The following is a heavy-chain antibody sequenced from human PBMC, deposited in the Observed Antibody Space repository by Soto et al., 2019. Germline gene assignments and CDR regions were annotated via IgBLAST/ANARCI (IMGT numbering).Heavy chain of an antibody. CDR3: ARREQWLGQYYFDY. D-gene: IGHD6-19*01. V-gene: IGHV4-59*08. Sequence: SETLSLTCTVSGGSISSYYWSWIRQPPGKGLEWIGYIYYSGSTNYNPSLKSRVTISVDTSKNQFSLKLSSVTAADTAVYYCARREQWLGQYYFDYWGQGTLVTVSS. CDR2: IYYSGST. J-gene: IGHJ4*02. CDR1: GGSISSYY.